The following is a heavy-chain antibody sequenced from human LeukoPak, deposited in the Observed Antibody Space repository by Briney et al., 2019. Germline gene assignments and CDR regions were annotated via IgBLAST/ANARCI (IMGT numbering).Heavy chain of an antibody. Sequence: SETLSLTCTVSGGSIGSYYWSWIRQPAGKGLEWIGRVYTSGSTHYNPSLKSRVTMSVDTSKNQFSLKLSPVTAADTAVYYCARGPPTGATRFDYWGRGTLVTVSS. D-gene: IGHD1-26*01. J-gene: IGHJ4*02. CDR1: GGSIGSYY. V-gene: IGHV4-4*07. CDR2: VYTSGST. CDR3: ARGPPTGATRFDY.